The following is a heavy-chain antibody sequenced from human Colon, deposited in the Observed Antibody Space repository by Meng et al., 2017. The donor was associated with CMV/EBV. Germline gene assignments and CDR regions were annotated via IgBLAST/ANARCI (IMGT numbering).Heavy chain of an antibody. D-gene: IGHD6-19*01. Sequence: SGGSISSTHWWSWVRQSPGKGLEWIGGVFHNGNTNYNPSLKRRVTMSVDKSKNQFSLNLTSVTAADTAVYYCARGGGTTGWFSGGFDYWGQGTLVTVSS. CDR3: ARGGGTTGWFSGGFDY. J-gene: IGHJ4*02. CDR1: GGSISSTHW. V-gene: IGHV4-4*02. CDR2: VFHNGNT.